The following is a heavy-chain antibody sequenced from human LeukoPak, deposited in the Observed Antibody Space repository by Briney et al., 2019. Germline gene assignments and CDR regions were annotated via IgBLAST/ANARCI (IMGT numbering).Heavy chain of an antibody. CDR3: AREYFGSCYVSNYFYY. CDR1: GGTFSSYA. V-gene: IGHV1-69*13. Sequence: GASVKVSCKASGGTFSSYAISWVRQAPGQGLEWMGGIIPIFGTANYAQKFQGRVTITADESTSTAYMELSSLRSEDTAVYYCAREYFGSCYVSNYFYYWGQGTLVTVSS. CDR2: IIPIFGTA. D-gene: IGHD1-26*01. J-gene: IGHJ4*02.